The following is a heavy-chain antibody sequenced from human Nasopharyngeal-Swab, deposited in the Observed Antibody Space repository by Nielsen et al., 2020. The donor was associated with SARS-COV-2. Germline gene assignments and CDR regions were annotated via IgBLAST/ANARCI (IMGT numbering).Heavy chain of an antibody. Sequence: LSLTCAASGFTFSSFGMHWVRQAPGKGLEWVAFIAHDASNEYYGDSVKGRFSISRDSSKNTLYLQMDSLRGEDTALYHCARPLSRDSTWTTEANWFDPWGQGTLVTVSS. V-gene: IGHV3-30*03. D-gene: IGHD6-13*01. CDR1: GFTFSSFG. CDR3: ARPLSRDSTWTTEANWFDP. J-gene: IGHJ5*02. CDR2: IAHDASNE.